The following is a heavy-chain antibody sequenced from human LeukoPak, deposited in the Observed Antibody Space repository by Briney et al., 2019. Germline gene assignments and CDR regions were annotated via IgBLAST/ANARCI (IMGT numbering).Heavy chain of an antibody. CDR1: GYSFTSYW. CDR3: ARHVAAVRGELDY. V-gene: IGHV5-51*01. CDR2: IYPGDSDT. Sequence: PGESLKISCKGSGYSFTSYWIGWVRQMSGKGLEWMGIIYPGDSDTRYSPSFQGQVTISADKSISTAYLQWSSLKASDTAMYYCARHVAAVRGELDYWGQGTLVTVSS. D-gene: IGHD3-10*01. J-gene: IGHJ4*02.